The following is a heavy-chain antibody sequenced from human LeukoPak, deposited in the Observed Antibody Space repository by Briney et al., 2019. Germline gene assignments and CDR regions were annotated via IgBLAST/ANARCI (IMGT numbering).Heavy chain of an antibody. CDR1: GFTFDDYG. D-gene: IGHD5-12*01. J-gene: IGHJ4*02. CDR3: ARDIATTPVY. CDR2: INWNGGST. V-gene: IGHV3-20*04. Sequence: PGGSLRLSCAASGFTFDDYGMSWVRQAPGKGLEWVSGINWNGGSTGYADSVKGRFTISRDNAKNTVYLQMNSLRAEDTAVYYCARDIATTPVYWGQGTLVTVPS.